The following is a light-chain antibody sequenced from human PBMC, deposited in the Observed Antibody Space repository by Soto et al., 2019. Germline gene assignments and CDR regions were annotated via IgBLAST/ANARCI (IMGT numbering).Light chain of an antibody. CDR1: SSDVGGYNY. CDR2: EVS. J-gene: IGLJ2*01. V-gene: IGLV2-14*01. CDR3: SSYTSSSTLGV. Sequence: QSALTQPASVSGSPGQSITISCTGTSSDVGGYNYVSWYQQHPGKAPKLMIYEVSNRPSGVSNRFSGSKSGNTAALTISGRQARDEAGDCCSSYTSSSTLGVFGGGTKRTVL.